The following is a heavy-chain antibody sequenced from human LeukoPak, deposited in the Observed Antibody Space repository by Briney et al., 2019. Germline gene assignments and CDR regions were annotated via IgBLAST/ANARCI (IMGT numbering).Heavy chain of an antibody. Sequence: ASVKVSCKASGYTFTSYYMHWVRQAPGQGLEWMGIINPSGGSTSYAQKFQGRVTMTRDTSTSTVYMEPSSLRSEDTAVYYCARMGLDSSGYLPYFDYWGQGTLVTVSS. J-gene: IGHJ4*02. CDR1: GYTFTSYY. D-gene: IGHD3-22*01. CDR3: ARMGLDSSGYLPYFDY. CDR2: INPSGGST. V-gene: IGHV1-46*01.